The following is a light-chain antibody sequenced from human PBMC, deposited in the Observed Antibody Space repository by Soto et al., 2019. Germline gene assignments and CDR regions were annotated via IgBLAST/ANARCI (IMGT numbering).Light chain of an antibody. V-gene: IGLV2-8*01. CDR1: SSDVGGYNY. CDR2: EVT. Sequence: QSALTQPPSASGSPGQSVAISCTGTSSDVGGYNYVSWYQQHPGKAPKLMIYEVTKRPSGVPDRFSGSKSGNTASLTVSGLQTGDEADYYCCSYAGNHNYVFGTGTKLTVL. CDR3: CSYAGNHNYV. J-gene: IGLJ1*01.